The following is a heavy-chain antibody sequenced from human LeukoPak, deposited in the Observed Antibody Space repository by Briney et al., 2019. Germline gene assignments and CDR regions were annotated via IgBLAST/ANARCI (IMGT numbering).Heavy chain of an antibody. CDR3: ATDNSGWWYFDL. Sequence: SETLSLTCTVSGGSISSYYWSWIRHPPGKGLEWIGYMYYSGSTNYNPSLESRVTISVDTSRNQFSLKLTSVTAAATAVYYCATDNSGWWYFDLWGRGTLVTVSS. CDR2: MYYSGST. CDR1: GGSISSYY. J-gene: IGHJ2*01. D-gene: IGHD6-19*01. V-gene: IGHV4-59*01.